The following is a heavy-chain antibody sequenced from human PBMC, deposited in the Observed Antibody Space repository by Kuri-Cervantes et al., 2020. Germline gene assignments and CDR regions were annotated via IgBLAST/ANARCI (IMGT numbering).Heavy chain of an antibody. CDR3: ARDSSQTPLEGPGYGMDV. J-gene: IGHJ6*02. CDR1: GYTFTGYY. D-gene: IGHD2/OR15-2a*01. V-gene: IGHV1-2*02. CDR2: INPNSGGT. Sequence: ASVKVSCKASGYTFTGYYMHWVRQAPGQGLEWMGWINPNSGGTNYAQKFQGRVTMTRDTSISTAYMELSSLRSEDTAVYYCARDSSQTPLEGPGYGMDVWGQGTTVTVSS.